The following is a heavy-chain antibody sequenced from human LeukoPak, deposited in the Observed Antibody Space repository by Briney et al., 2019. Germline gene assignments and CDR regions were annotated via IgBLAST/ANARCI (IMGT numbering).Heavy chain of an antibody. D-gene: IGHD3-22*01. CDR1: GGSISSGDYY. CDR2: IYYSGST. V-gene: IGHV4-30-4*01. Sequence: SETPSLTCTVSGGSISSGDYYWSWIRQPPGKGLEWIGYIYYSGSTYYNPSLKSRVTISVDTSKNQFSLKLSSVTAADTAVHYCARDATPHYYDSRPGAFDIWGQGTMVTVSS. J-gene: IGHJ3*02. CDR3: ARDATPHYYDSRPGAFDI.